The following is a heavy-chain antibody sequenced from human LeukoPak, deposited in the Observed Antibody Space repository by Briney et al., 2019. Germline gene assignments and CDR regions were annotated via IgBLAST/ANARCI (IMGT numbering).Heavy chain of an antibody. D-gene: IGHD6-19*01. V-gene: IGHV3-23*01. J-gene: IGHJ6*02. CDR3: AKSIAVAGKGYYYYGMDV. CDR2: ISGSGGST. CDR1: GFTFSSYA. Sequence: GGSLILSCAASGFTFSSYAMSWVRQAPGKGLEWVSAISGSGGSTYYADSVKGRFTISRDNSKNTLYLQMNSLRAEDTAVYYCAKSIAVAGKGYYYYGMDVWGQGTTVTVSS.